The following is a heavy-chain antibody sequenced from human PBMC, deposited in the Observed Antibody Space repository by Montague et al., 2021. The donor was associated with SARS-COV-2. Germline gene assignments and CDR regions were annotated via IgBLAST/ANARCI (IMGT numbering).Heavy chain of an antibody. V-gene: IGHV3-7*01. CDR2: INPDESEK. CDR3: AKNGGAHGLDV. D-gene: IGHD4-23*01. Sequence: SLRLSCAASGFTFSNIWMSWVRQAPGKGLEWVANINPDESEKKYVDSVKGRFSISRDNAKNSLYLQMDNLRAEDTAIYYCAKNGGAHGLDVWGQGTSVSVSS. CDR1: GFTFSNIW. J-gene: IGHJ6*02.